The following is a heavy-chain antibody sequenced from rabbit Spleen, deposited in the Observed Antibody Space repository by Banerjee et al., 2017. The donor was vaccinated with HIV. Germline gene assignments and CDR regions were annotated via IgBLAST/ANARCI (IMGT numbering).Heavy chain of an antibody. CDR1: GFSFSSSYD. CDR2: IYTGNGKN. J-gene: IGHJ4*01. D-gene: IGHD8-1*01. Sequence: VESGGGLVKPGASLTLTCTASGFSFSSSYDMSWVRQAPGKGLEWIGFIYTGNGKNYYASWAKGRFTISKTSSTTVTLQLTSLTAADTATYFCARDGAGGSYFALWGPGTLVTVS. CDR3: ARDGAGGSYFAL. V-gene: IGHV1S40*01.